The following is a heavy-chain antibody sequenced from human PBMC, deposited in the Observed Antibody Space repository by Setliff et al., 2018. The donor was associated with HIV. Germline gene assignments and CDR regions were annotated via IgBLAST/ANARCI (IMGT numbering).Heavy chain of an antibody. CDR3: ARVAHSSSYHYYGMDV. J-gene: IGHJ6*02. CDR1: GDTSSSYG. CDR2: IIPMFGTG. D-gene: IGHD6-19*01. Sequence: SVKVSCKASGDTSSSYGISWVRQAPGQGLEWMGAIIPMFGTGFYAQKFQGRVTITTDESRTTSYMELSSLRFEDTAVYFCARVAHSSSYHYYGMDVWGQGTTVTVS. V-gene: IGHV1-69*05.